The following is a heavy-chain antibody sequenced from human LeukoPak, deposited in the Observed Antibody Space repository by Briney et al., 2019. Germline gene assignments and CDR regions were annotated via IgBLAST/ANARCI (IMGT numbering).Heavy chain of an antibody. D-gene: IGHD5-18*01. J-gene: IGHJ4*02. CDR2: MYFTGSG. CDR1: GGSISSGNYY. CDR3: ARFSTTPGGYTYGRGVFDF. Sequence: PSEILSLTCTVSGGSISSGNYYWSWIRQPAGKGLEWIGRMYFTGSGNYNPSLESRVTISIDTSKNQFSLRLTSVTAADTAVYYCARFSTTPGGYTYGRGVFDFWGQGTLVIVSS. V-gene: IGHV4-61*02.